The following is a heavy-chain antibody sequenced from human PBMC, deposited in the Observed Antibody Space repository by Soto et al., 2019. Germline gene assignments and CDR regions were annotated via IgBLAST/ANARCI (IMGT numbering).Heavy chain of an antibody. CDR3: ARGTWDYFDY. D-gene: IGHD2-8*01. CDR2: IYYSGST. V-gene: IGHV4-31*03. J-gene: IGHJ4*02. CDR1: GGSISSGGYY. Sequence: SETLSLTCTVSGGSISSGGYYWSWIRQHPGKGLEWIGYIYYSGSTYYNPSLKSRVTISVDTSKNQFSLKLSSVTAADTAVYYCARGTWDYFDYWGQGTLVTVSS.